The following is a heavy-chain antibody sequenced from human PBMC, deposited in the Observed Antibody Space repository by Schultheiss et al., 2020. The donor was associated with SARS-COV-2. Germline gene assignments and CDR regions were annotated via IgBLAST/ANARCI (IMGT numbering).Heavy chain of an antibody. Sequence: ASVKVSCKASGYTFTGYYMHWVRQAPGQGLEWMGWISAYNGNTNYAQKLQGRVTMTTDRSTSTAYMELRSLRSDDTAVYYCARGVPGFEEEGFDYWGQGTLVTVSS. J-gene: IGHJ4*02. V-gene: IGHV1-18*04. D-gene: IGHD3-10*02. CDR1: GYTFTGYY. CDR2: ISAYNGNT. CDR3: ARGVPGFEEEGFDY.